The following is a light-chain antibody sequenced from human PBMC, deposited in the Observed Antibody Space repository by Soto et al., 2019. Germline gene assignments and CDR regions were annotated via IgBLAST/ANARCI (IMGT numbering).Light chain of an antibody. CDR3: SSYTGSTNIVV. CDR2: EVT. CDR1: SSDIGRYNF. J-gene: IGLJ2*01. V-gene: IGLV2-8*01. Sequence: QSALTQPPSASGSPGQSVTISCTGTSSDIGRYNFVSWYQHHPGKAPRLIIYEVTKRPSGVPDRFSGSKSDSTASLTVSGLQAEDEAVYYCSSYTGSTNIVVFGGGTQLTVL.